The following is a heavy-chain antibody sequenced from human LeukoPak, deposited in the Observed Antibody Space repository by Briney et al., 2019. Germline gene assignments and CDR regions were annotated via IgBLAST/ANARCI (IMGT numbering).Heavy chain of an antibody. CDR3: ATYHF. J-gene: IGHJ4*02. Sequence: GGSLRLSCAASGFTFSSCSMTWVRQAPGKGLEWVSSISSSSSDIYYADSVKGRFAISRDDAKNSLYLQMNSLRAEDTAVYYCATYHFWGQGTLVTVSS. V-gene: IGHV3-21*01. CDR1: GFTFSSCS. CDR2: ISSSSSDI. D-gene: IGHD2-2*01.